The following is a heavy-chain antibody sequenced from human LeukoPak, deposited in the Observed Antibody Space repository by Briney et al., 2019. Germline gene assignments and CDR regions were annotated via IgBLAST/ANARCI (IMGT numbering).Heavy chain of an antibody. J-gene: IGHJ3*01. D-gene: IGHD2-2*01. Sequence: PSETLSLTCTVSGGSISTNHYNWGWLRQPPGKGLEWIGSIFYSGTTYHNPSLKNRVSISVDTSRRQLSLQLTSVTAADTAVYYCARPSYIGYCSRSTCNREAFDVWGQGTLVTVSS. CDR1: GGSISTNHYN. V-gene: IGHV4-39*01. CDR3: ARPSYIGYCSRSTCNREAFDV. CDR2: IFYSGTT.